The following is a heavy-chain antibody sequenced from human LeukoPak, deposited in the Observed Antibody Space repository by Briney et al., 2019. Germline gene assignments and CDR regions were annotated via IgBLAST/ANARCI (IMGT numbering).Heavy chain of an antibody. CDR3: ARLRGVVVPALAY. D-gene: IGHD2-2*01. V-gene: IGHV4-34*01. J-gene: IGHJ4*02. CDR1: GGSFSGYY. Sequence: SETLSLTCAVYGGSFSGYYWSWIRQPPGKGLEWIGEINHSGSTNYNPSLKSRVTIPVDTSKNQFSLKLSSVSAADTAVYYCARLRGVVVPALAYWGQGTLVTVSS. CDR2: INHSGST.